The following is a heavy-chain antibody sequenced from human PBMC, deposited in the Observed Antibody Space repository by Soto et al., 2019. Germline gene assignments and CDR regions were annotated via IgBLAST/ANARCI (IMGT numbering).Heavy chain of an antibody. CDR3: ARDPNIVLVPAAIYYYCGMDV. Sequence: GGSLRLSCAASGFTFSNYAMSWVRQAPGKGLEWVSSFSGSGGSTYYADSVKGRFTISRDNSKNTLYLQMNSLRAEDTAVYYCARDPNIVLVPAAIYYYCGMDVWGQGTTVTVSS. V-gene: IGHV3-23*01. CDR1: GFTFSNYA. CDR2: FSGSGGST. J-gene: IGHJ6*02. D-gene: IGHD2-2*01.